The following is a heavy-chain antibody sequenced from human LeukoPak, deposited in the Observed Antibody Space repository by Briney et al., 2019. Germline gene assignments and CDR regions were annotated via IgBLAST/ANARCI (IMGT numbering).Heavy chain of an antibody. CDR2: INPNSGGT. CDR1: GYTFTGYY. D-gene: IGHD6-13*01. J-gene: IGHJ4*02. Sequence: ASVKVSCKDSGYTFTGYYMHWVRQAPGQGLEWMGRINPNSGGTNYAQKFQGRVTMTRDTSISTAYMELSRLRSDDTAVYYCARDIISSSWYEIDYWGQGTLVTVSS. V-gene: IGHV1-2*06. CDR3: ARDIISSSWYEIDY.